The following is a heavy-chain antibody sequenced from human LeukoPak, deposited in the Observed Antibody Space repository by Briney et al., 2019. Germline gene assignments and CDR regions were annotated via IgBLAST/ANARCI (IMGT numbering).Heavy chain of an antibody. CDR1: GFTFCDYA. V-gene: IGHV3-49*04. Sequence: PGGSLRLSCTASGFTFCDYAMSWVRQAPGKGLEWVGFIRSKAYGGTTEYAASVKGRLTISRDDSKSIAYLQMNSLKTEDTALYYCSRNYYGDSGGFFDYWGQGTLVTVSS. J-gene: IGHJ4*02. CDR3: SRNYYGDSGGFFDY. D-gene: IGHD4-17*01. CDR2: IRSKAYGGTT.